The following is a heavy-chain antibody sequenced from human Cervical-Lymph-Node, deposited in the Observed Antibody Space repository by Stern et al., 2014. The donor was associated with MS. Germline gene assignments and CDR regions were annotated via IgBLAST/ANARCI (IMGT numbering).Heavy chain of an antibody. D-gene: IGHD1-14*01. CDR3: AHRRVLGIYMDV. V-gene: IGHV2-5*02. CDR1: GFSLRTSAVG. CDR2: IYWDDDK. Sequence: ITLKESVPTLVKPTHTLTLTCTFSGFSLRTSAVGVGRIRQPPGKALEWLALIYWDDDKRYSPSLKSRLTITKDTSKNQVVLTMTNMDPVDTATYYCAHRRVLGIYMDVWGQGTTVTVSS. J-gene: IGHJ6*02.